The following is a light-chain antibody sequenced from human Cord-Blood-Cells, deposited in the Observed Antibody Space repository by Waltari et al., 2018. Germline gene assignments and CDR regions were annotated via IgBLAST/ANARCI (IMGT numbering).Light chain of an antibody. J-gene: IGKJ3*01. CDR2: DAS. CDR1: QSVSSY. Sequence: ELVLTQSPATLSLSPAERATLPCSAIQSVSSYLAWYQQKPGQAPRLLIYDASNRATGTPARFSGSGSGTDFTLTISSLEPEDFAVYYCQQRSNWPPIFTFGPGTKVDIK. V-gene: IGKV3-11*01. CDR3: QQRSNWPPIFT.